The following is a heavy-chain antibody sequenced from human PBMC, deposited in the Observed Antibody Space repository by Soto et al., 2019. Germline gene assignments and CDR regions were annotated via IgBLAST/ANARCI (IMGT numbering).Heavy chain of an antibody. CDR1: GGTFSSYA. V-gene: IGHV1-69*12. CDR3: ARSITGTVSYYYGMDV. D-gene: IGHD1-20*01. CDR2: IIPIFATA. Sequence: QVQLVQSGAEVKKPGSSVKVSCKASGGTFSSYAISWVRQAPGQGLEWMGGIIPIFATADYAQKFQGRVTITADESTSTAYMELSSLRSEDTAVYYCARSITGTVSYYYGMDVWGQGTMVTVSS. J-gene: IGHJ6*02.